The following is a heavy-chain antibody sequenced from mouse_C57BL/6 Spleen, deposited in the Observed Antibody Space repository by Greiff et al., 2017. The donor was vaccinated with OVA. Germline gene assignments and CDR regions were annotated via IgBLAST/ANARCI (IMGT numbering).Heavy chain of an antibody. D-gene: IGHD3-2*02. CDR3: AREGTAQATYAMDY. Sequence: VQVVESGPGLVAPSQSLSITCTVSGFSLTSYGVHWVRQPPGKGLEWLVVIWSDGSTTYNSALKSRLSISKDNSKSQVFLKMNSLQTDDTAMYYCAREGTAQATYAMDYWGQGTSVTVSS. CDR1: GFSLTSYG. J-gene: IGHJ4*01. CDR2: IWSDGST. V-gene: IGHV2-6*03.